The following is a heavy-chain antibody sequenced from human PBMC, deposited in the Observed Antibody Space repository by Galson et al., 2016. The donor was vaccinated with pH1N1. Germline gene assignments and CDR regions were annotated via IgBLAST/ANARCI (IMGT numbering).Heavy chain of an antibody. CDR3: ARSGSRYGSDAFDM. D-gene: IGHD5-18*01. CDR2: IYTSGST. CDR1: GDSISSGTYY. V-gene: IGHV4-61*02. J-gene: IGHJ3*02. Sequence: TLSLTCTVSGDSISSGTYYWSWVRQPAGKGLEWIGLIYTSGSTNYNPSLKSRVTMSLDMSKNQFSLKLTSVTAADTAVYFCARSGSRYGSDAFDMWGQGTTVTVSS.